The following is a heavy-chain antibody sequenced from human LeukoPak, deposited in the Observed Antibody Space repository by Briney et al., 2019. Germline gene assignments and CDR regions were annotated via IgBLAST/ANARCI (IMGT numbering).Heavy chain of an antibody. CDR1: GYTLTELS. CDR2: FDPEDGET. J-gene: IGHJ1*01. CDR3: ATQQLVRFVLRFQH. D-gene: IGHD6-13*01. V-gene: IGHV1-24*01. Sequence: GASVKASCKVSGYTLTELSMHWVRQAPGKGLEWMGRFDPEDGETIYAQKFQGRVTMTEDTSTNTAYMELSSLRSEDTAVHYCATQQLVRFVLRFQHWGQGTLVTVSS.